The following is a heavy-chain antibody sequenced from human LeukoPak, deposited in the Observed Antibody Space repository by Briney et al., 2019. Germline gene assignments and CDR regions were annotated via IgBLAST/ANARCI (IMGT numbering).Heavy chain of an antibody. V-gene: IGHV3-13*01. CDR2: IGTAGDT. Sequence: GGSLRLSRVASGFTFSSSDMHWVRQATGKGLEWVSAIGTAGDTYYPGSVKGRFTISRENAKNSLYLQMNSLRVGDTAVYYCARLRSAAFDIWGQGTMVTVSS. CDR1: GFTFSSSD. CDR3: ARLRSAAFDI. J-gene: IGHJ3*02. D-gene: IGHD4-17*01.